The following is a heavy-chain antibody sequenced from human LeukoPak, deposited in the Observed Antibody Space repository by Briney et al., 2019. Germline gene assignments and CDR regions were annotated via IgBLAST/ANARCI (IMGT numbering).Heavy chain of an antibody. V-gene: IGHV5-51*01. D-gene: IGHD1-1*01. CDR3: AHRTGPGEIDASDI. J-gene: IGHJ3*02. CDR2: IYPGDSDT. Sequence: GESLKISFKGSGYSFTSYWIGWGRPMPGKGVEWMGIIYPGDSDTRYSPSFQGHVTISADNSISTAYLQWSSLTASDTAMYYCAHRTGPGEIDASDIWGQGTMVTVSS. CDR1: GYSFTSYW.